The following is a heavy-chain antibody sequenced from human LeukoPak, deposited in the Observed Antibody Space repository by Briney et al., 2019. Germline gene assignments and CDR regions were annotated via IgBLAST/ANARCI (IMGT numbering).Heavy chain of an antibody. CDR2: INHSGST. D-gene: IGHD4-17*01. J-gene: IGHJ4*02. Sequence: SETLSLTCTVSGGSISSSSYYWGWIRQPPGKGLEWIGEINHSGSTNYNPSLKSRVTISVDTSKNQFSLKLSSVTAADTAVYYCASATVTTRLGYWGQGTLVTVSS. CDR3: ASATVTTRLGY. V-gene: IGHV4-39*07. CDR1: GGSISSSSYY.